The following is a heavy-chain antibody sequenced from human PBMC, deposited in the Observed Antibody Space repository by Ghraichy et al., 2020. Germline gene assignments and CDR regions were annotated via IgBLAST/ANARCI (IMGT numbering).Heavy chain of an antibody. CDR3: TRDITGYSRD. D-gene: IGHD6-13*01. V-gene: IGHV3-7*01. Sequence: GGSLRLSCAAPEFTFSSYRMRWVRQAPGKGLEWVANIKQDGGERYYVDSVKGRFTISRDNAKNSLYLQMNSLRAEDTAIYYCTRDITGYSRDWGQGTLVTVSS. CDR2: IKQDGGER. CDR1: EFTFSSYR. J-gene: IGHJ4*02.